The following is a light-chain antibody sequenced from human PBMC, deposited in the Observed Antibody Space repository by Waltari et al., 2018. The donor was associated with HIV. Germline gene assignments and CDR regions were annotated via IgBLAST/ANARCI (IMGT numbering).Light chain of an antibody. Sequence: DLTQPPSVSVPPGQTAPITSPGDALPQRHCSWYQKKSGQAPVLLINKDTERLSGIPERFSGSSSGTSLTLTINEVRAEDEAEYYCQSSDSSGVDFVVFGGGTKLTV. J-gene: IGLJ2*01. CDR1: ALPQRH. CDR3: QSSDSSGVDFVV. CDR2: KDT. V-gene: IGLV3-25*03.